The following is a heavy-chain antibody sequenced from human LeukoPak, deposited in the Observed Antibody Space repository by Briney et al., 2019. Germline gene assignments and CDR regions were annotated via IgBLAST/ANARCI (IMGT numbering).Heavy chain of an antibody. Sequence: TSETLSLTCTVSGGSISSSGYYWGWTRQPPGKGLEWIGSIYSSGSTYYNPSLKSRVTISVDTSKNQFSLKLSSVTAADTAVYYCARAGEQWLIDAFDIWGQGTMVTVSS. D-gene: IGHD6-19*01. CDR1: GGSISSSGYY. J-gene: IGHJ3*02. CDR2: IYSSGST. CDR3: ARAGEQWLIDAFDI. V-gene: IGHV4-39*07.